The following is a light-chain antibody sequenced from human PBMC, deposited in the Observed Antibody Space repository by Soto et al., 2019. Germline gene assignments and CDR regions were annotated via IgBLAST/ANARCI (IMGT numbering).Light chain of an antibody. V-gene: IGLV1-51*02. CDR3: GTWDSSLSSWV. CDR2: ENN. CDR1: SSNIGNNY. J-gene: IGLJ3*02. Sequence: QSVLTQPPSVSAAPGHKVTISCSGSSSNIGNNYVSWYQQLPGTAPKLLIYENNKRPSGIPDRFSGSKSGTSATLGITGLQTGDEADYYCGTWDSSLSSWVFGGGTKVTVL.